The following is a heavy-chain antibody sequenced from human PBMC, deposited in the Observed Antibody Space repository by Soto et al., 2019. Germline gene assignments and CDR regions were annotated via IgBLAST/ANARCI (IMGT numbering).Heavy chain of an antibody. CDR1: GYTFTSYY. V-gene: IGHV1-46*03. CDR3: ARGTLGGVIVTYFDY. Sequence: GASVKVSCKASGYTFTSYYMHWVRQAPGQGLEWMGIINPNGGSTSYAQKFQGGVTMTRDTSTSTVYMELSSLRSEDTAVYYCARGTLGGVIVTYFDYWGQGTLVTVSS. J-gene: IGHJ4*02. CDR2: INPNGGST. D-gene: IGHD3-16*02.